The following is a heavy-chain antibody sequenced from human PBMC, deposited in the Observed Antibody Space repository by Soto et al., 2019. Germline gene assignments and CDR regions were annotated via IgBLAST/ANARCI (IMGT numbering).Heavy chain of an antibody. CDR1: GFTISSFG. D-gene: IGHD3-10*01. CDR2: IISSGSTT. CDR3: AKGLGLGVGAMDV. Sequence: EVQLLESGGGLIQPGGSLRLSCAASGFTISSFGMSWVRQPPGKGLEWVSGIISSGSTTYYADSVKGRFTISRDNSKNTLYLQMNSLRAEDAAVYYCAKGLGLGVGAMDVWCQGTTVTVSS. V-gene: IGHV3-23*01. J-gene: IGHJ6*02.